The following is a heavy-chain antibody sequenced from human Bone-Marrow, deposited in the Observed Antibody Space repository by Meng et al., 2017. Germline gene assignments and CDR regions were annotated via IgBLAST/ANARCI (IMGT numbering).Heavy chain of an antibody. V-gene: IGHV1-8*01. Sequence: ASVKVSCKASGYTFTSYDINWVRQATGQGLEWMGWMNPNSGNTGYAQKFQGRVTMTRNTSISTAYMELSSLRSEDTAVYYCARDGYSSGWYGGYYYYYGMDVWGQGTTVTVSS. CDR3: ARDGYSSGWYGGYYYYYGMDV. D-gene: IGHD6-19*01. CDR2: MNPNSGNT. J-gene: IGHJ6*02. CDR1: GYTFTSYD.